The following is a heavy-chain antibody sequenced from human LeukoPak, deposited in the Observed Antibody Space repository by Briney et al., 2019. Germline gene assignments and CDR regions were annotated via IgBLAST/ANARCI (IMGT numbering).Heavy chain of an antibody. Sequence: SETLSLPCTVSGGTISSYYWSWIRQPAGKGLEWIGRIYTSGSTNYNPSLKSRVTMSVDTSKNQFSLKLSSVTAADTAVYYCARTGTTSWFDPWGQGTLVTVSS. CDR1: GGTISSYY. CDR2: IYTSGST. J-gene: IGHJ5*02. D-gene: IGHD1-1*01. CDR3: ARTGTTSWFDP. V-gene: IGHV4-4*07.